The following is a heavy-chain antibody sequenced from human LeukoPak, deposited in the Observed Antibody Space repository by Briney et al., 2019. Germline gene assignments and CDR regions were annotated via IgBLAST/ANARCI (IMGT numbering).Heavy chain of an antibody. D-gene: IGHD3-22*01. CDR3: AKGGGYYYYYFDY. CDR1: GFTFSSYG. V-gene: IGHV3-30*02. Sequence: GGSLRLSCAASGFTFSSYGMHWVRQAPGKGLEWVAFIRYDGSNKYYADSVKGRFTISRDNSKHTLYLQMNSLRAEDTAVYYCAKGGGYYYYYFDYWGQGTLVTVSS. J-gene: IGHJ4*02. CDR2: IRYDGSNK.